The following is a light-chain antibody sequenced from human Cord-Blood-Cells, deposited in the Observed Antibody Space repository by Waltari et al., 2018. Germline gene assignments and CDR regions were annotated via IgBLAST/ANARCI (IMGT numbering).Light chain of an antibody. Sequence: EIVLTQSPATPSLSPGERATRSCRASQSVSSYLAWYQQKPGQAPRLLIYDASNRATGIPARFSGSGSGTDFTLTISSLEPEDFAVYYCQQRSNWPLTFGGGTKVEIK. CDR2: DAS. CDR3: QQRSNWPLT. V-gene: IGKV3-11*01. J-gene: IGKJ4*01. CDR1: QSVSSY.